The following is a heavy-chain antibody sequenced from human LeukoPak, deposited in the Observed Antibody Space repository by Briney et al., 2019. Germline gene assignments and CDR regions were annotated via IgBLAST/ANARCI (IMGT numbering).Heavy chain of an antibody. CDR3: ARGPRGFDY. J-gene: IGHJ4*02. Sequence: SETLTLTCAVYGGCFSGYYWSWIRQPPGKGLEWIGEINHSGSTNYNPSLKSRVTISVDTSKNQFSLKLSSATAADTAVYYCARGPRGFDYWGQGTLVTVSS. CDR1: GGCFSGYY. V-gene: IGHV4-34*01. CDR2: INHSGST.